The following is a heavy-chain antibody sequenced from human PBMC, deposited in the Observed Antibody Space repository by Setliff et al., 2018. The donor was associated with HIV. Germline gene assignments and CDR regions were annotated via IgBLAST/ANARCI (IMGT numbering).Heavy chain of an antibody. CDR1: GGSISSGDYY. Sequence: SETLSLTCTVSGGSISSGDYYWSWIRQPPGKGLEWIGYIYYSGSTYYSPSLKSRVTISVDTSKNQFSLKLSSVTAADTAVYYCARGRKRWLQLKKYYYGMDVWGLGTTVTVSS. D-gene: IGHD5-12*01. CDR2: IYYSGST. V-gene: IGHV4-30-4*08. CDR3: ARGRKRWLQLKKYYYGMDV. J-gene: IGHJ6*02.